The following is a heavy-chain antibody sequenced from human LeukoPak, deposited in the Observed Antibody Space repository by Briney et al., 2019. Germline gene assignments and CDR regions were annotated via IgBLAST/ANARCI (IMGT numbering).Heavy chain of an antibody. Sequence: ASGKVSCKASGYTFTSYYMHWVRQAPGQGLEWMGVINPSGDGTSYPQKFQGRVTMTRNVSTSTVYMDLSSLRPDDTAVYYCARTCCSETSKFDYWGQGSLVTVSS. D-gene: IGHD2-15*01. J-gene: IGHJ4*02. CDR1: GYTFTSYY. CDR2: INPSGDGT. CDR3: ARTCCSETSKFDY. V-gene: IGHV1-46*01.